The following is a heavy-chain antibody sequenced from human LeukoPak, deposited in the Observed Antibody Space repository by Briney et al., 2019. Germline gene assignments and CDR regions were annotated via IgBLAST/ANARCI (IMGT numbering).Heavy chain of an antibody. CDR1: GGSISSHY. Sequence: SETLSLTCTVSGGSISSHYWSWIRQPPGKGLEWIGYIYYSGSTNYNPSLKSRDTISVDTSKNQFSLKLSSVTAADTAVYYCARGYDSFDYWGQGTLVTVSS. V-gene: IGHV4-59*11. J-gene: IGHJ4*02. CDR2: IYYSGST. D-gene: IGHD1-1*01. CDR3: ARGYDSFDY.